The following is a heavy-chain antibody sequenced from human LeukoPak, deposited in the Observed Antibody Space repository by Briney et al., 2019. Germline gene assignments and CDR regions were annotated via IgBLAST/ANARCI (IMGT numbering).Heavy chain of an antibody. Sequence: GGSLRLSCVGSGFTFSDHYMDWVRQAPGKGLEWVGRSRHKVKDYSTDYAASVKGRFTVSRDDSKNSVYLQMNSLEIDDTAVYYCTRTYYDILNNFRDFDYWGLGTLVTVSS. CDR3: TRTYYDILNNFRDFDY. CDR2: SRHKVKDYST. CDR1: GFTFSDHY. D-gene: IGHD3-9*01. J-gene: IGHJ4*02. V-gene: IGHV3-72*01.